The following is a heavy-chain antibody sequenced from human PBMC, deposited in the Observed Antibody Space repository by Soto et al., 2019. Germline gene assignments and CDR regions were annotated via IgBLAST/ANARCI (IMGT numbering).Heavy chain of an antibody. D-gene: IGHD2-2*01. CDR3: ARHVPAAGFYSGMDV. CDR2: IISIFGTA. Sequence: QVQLVQSGAEVKKPGSSVKVSCKASGGTFSSYAISWVRQAPGQGLEWMGGIISIFGTANYAQKFQGRVPITAVESTSTAYMELSSLRSEVTAVYYCARHVPAAGFYSGMDVWGQGTTVTVSS. CDR1: GGTFSSYA. J-gene: IGHJ6*02. V-gene: IGHV1-69*12.